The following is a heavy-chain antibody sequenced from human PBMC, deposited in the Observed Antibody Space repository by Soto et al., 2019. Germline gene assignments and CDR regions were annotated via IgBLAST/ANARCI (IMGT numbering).Heavy chain of an antibody. J-gene: IGHJ5*02. CDR2: ISGSGGST. CDR1: GFTFSSYS. D-gene: IGHD2-15*01. CDR3: AGLLLRSWFDP. V-gene: IGHV3-23*01. Sequence: GGSLRLSCAASGFTFSSYSMNWVRQAPGKGLEWVSAISGSGGSTYYADSVKGRFTISRDNSKNTLYLQMNSLRAEDTAVYYCAGLLLRSWFDPWGQGTLVTVSS.